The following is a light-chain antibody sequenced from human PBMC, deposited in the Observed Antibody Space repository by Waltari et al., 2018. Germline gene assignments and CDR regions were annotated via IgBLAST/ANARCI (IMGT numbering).Light chain of an antibody. CDR3: QQSYMTPRT. V-gene: IGKV1-39*01. J-gene: IGKJ1*01. CDR2: AAS. CDR1: QTISSY. Sequence: DIQMTQSPPSLSASVGDGVTITRRASQTISSYLNWYQEKRGKAPKLLISAASRLQSGVPSRFNASGFGTDFTLTISSLHPEDFAIYYCQQSYMTPRTFGRGTKVEV.